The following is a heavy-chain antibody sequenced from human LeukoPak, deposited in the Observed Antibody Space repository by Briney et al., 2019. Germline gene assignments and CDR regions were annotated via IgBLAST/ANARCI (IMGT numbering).Heavy chain of an antibody. CDR2: ISSSGVRT. CDR3: AKEIRVSGSYYNPINY. CDR1: GFTFSSYA. V-gene: IGHV3-23*01. J-gene: IGHJ4*02. Sequence: PGGSLRLSCAASGFTFSSYAMSWVRQAPGKGLEWVSGISSSGVRTYYADSVRGRFTISRDNSKNTLYLHMDSLRAEDTAVYYCAKEIRVSGSYYNPINYGGQGTLVTFSS. D-gene: IGHD3-10*01.